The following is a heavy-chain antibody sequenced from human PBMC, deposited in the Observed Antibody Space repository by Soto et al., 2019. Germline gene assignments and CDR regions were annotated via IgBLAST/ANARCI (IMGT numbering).Heavy chain of an antibody. J-gene: IGHJ4*02. CDR2: TYYRSKWYN. Sequence: SQTLSLTCAISGDSVSSNSAAWNWIRQSPSRGLEWLGRTYYRSKWYNDYAVSVKSRITINPDTSKNQFSLQLNSVTPEDTAVYYCXRDLNLYSSSWGAYFDYWGQGTLVTVSS. V-gene: IGHV6-1*01. D-gene: IGHD6-13*01. CDR3: XRDLNLYSSSWGAYFDY. CDR1: GDSVSSNSAA.